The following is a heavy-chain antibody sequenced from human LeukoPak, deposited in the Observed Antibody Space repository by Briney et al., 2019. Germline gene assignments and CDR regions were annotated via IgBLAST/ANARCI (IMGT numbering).Heavy chain of an antibody. CDR2: INSDGSST. Sequence: GGSLRLSCAASGFTFSSYWMHWVRQAPGKGLVWVSRINSDGSSTSYADSVKGRFTISRDNAKNTLYLQMNSLKAEDTAVYYCAKESVRGGVVAAIYWYFDLWGRGTLVTVSS. V-gene: IGHV3-74*01. CDR1: GFTFSSYW. J-gene: IGHJ2*01. D-gene: IGHD2-15*01. CDR3: AKESVRGGVVAAIYWYFDL.